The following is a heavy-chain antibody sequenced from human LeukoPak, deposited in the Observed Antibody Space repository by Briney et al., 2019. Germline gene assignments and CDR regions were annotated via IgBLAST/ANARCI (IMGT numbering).Heavy chain of an antibody. Sequence: SETLSLTCIVSGGSISSYYWSWIRQPAGKALEWIGRLYRSGSTNYNPSLKSRVTMSLDTSKNQFYLKLSSVTAADTAVYYCARDRDYGDYGNYYYYYMDVWGKGTTVTISS. CDR3: ARDRDYGDYGNYYYYYMDV. J-gene: IGHJ6*03. D-gene: IGHD4-17*01. CDR2: LYRSGST. CDR1: GGSISSYY. V-gene: IGHV4-4*07.